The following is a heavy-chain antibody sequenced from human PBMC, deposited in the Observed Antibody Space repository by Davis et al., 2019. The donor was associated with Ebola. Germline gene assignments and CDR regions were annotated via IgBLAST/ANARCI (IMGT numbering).Heavy chain of an antibody. Sequence: GESLKISCAASGFTFSSYSMNWVRQAPGKGLEWVAVISYDGSNKYYADTVKGRFTISRDNSKNTLYLQMNSLRAEDTAVYYCAKRLGLANPPYYYYGMDVWGQGTTVTVSS. CDR3: AKRLGLANPPYYYYGMDV. V-gene: IGHV3-30*18. D-gene: IGHD6-19*01. CDR1: GFTFSSYS. J-gene: IGHJ6*02. CDR2: ISYDGSNK.